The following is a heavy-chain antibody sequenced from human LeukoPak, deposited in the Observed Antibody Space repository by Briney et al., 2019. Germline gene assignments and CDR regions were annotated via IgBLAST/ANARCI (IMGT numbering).Heavy chain of an antibody. D-gene: IGHD6-19*01. CDR3: TRIRKGYSSGWGLFDY. CDR1: GFTFSNAW. CDR2: IKSKADGGTT. V-gene: IGHV3-15*01. J-gene: IGHJ4*02. Sequence: GGSLRLSCAASGFTFSNAWMSWVRQAPGKGLDWVGRIKSKADGGTTDYAAPVKGRFTISRDDSKNTLYLQMNSLKTEDTAVYYCTRIRKGYSSGWGLFDYWGQGTLVTVSS.